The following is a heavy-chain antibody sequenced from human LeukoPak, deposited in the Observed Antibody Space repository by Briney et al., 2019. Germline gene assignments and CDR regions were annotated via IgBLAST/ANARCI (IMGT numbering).Heavy chain of an antibody. Sequence: SETLSLTCTVSGYSITSGYYWGWIRQPPGKGLEWIGSIYHSGSTYYNPSLKSRVTISVDTSKNQFSLKLSSVTAADTAVYYCARRILAADFDYWAREPWSPSPQ. CDR1: GYSITSGYY. D-gene: IGHD6-13*01. CDR3: ARRILAADFDY. CDR2: IYHSGST. V-gene: IGHV4-38-2*02. J-gene: IGHJ4*02.